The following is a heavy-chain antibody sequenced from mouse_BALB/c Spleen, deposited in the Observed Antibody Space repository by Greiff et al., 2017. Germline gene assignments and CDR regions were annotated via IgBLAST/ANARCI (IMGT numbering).Heavy chain of an antibody. J-gene: IGHJ2*01. D-gene: IGHD1-2*01. CDR1: GFTFSSYG. Sequence: EVQLVESGGDLVKPGGSLKLSCAASGFTFSSYGMSWVRQTPDKRLEWVATISSGGSYTYYPDSVKGRFTISRDNAKNTQYLQMSRLKSEDTAMYYCARLPATGFDYWGQGTTLTVSS. CDR3: ARLPATGFDY. V-gene: IGHV5-6*01. CDR2: ISSGGSYT.